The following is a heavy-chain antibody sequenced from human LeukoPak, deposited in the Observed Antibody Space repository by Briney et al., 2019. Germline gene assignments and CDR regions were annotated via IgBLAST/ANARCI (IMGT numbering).Heavy chain of an antibody. CDR3: ASVLLWFGDSSYAFDY. CDR1: GVSISSYH. D-gene: IGHD3-10*01. Sequence: PSETLSLTCTVSGVSISSYHWSWIRQPAGKGLEWIGRIHTSGSTNYNPSLKSRVTMSVDTSKNQFSLKLSSVTAADTAVYYCASVLLWFGDSSYAFDYWGQGTLVTVSS. V-gene: IGHV4-4*07. CDR2: IHTSGST. J-gene: IGHJ4*02.